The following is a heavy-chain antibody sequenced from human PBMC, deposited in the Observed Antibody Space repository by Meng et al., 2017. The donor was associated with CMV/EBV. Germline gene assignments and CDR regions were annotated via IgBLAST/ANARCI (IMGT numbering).Heavy chain of an antibody. J-gene: IGHJ4*02. Sequence: GSFSGYSWSWIRQPPGKGLEWIGEINHSGSTNYNPSLKSRVTISVDTSKNQFSLKLSSVTAADTAVYYCARSPPGYCSSTSCYRLDYWGQGTLVTVSS. V-gene: IGHV4-34*01. CDR2: INHSGST. CDR3: ARSPPGYCSSTSCYRLDY. D-gene: IGHD2-2*02. CDR1: GSFSGYS.